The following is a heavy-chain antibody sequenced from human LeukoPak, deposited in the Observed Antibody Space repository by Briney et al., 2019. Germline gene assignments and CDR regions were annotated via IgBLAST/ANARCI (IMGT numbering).Heavy chain of an antibody. CDR3: ARDYRGQSTFDY. CDR2: IIPILGIA. Sequence: SVKVSCKASGGTFSSYAIIWVRQAPGQGLEWMGRIIPILGIANYAQKFQGRVTITADKSTSTAYMELSSLRSEDTAVYYCARDYRGQSTFDYWGQGTLVTVSS. J-gene: IGHJ4*02. D-gene: IGHD1-26*01. CDR1: GGTFSSYA. V-gene: IGHV1-69*04.